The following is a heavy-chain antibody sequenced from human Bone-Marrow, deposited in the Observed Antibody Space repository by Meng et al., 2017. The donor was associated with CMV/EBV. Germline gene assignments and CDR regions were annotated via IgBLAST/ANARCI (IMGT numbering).Heavy chain of an antibody. CDR2: ISYDGSNK. Sequence: GGSLSPSVQASGLPFGSYARHWVRQAPGKGLGWVAVISYDGSNKYYADSVKGRFTIPRDNSKNTLYLQMNSLRAEDTAVYYCARYGGIAATREYYYYGMDVWGQGTTVTVSS. V-gene: IGHV3-30*04. J-gene: IGHJ6*02. D-gene: IGHD2-15*01. CDR3: ARYGGIAATREYYYYGMDV. CDR1: GLPFGSYA.